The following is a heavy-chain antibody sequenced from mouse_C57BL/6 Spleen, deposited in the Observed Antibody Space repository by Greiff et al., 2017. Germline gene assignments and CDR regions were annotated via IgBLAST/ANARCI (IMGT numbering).Heavy chain of an antibody. J-gene: IGHJ2*01. Sequence: EVQLQQSGGGLVKPGGSLKLSCAASGFTFSSYAMSWVRQTPEKRLEWVATISDGGSYTYYPDNVKGRFTISRDNAKNNLYLQMSHLKSEDTAMYYCARFHYGSSLDYWGQGTTLTVSS. CDR3: ARFHYGSSLDY. CDR1: GFTFSSYA. V-gene: IGHV5-4*01. CDR2: ISDGGSYT. D-gene: IGHD1-1*01.